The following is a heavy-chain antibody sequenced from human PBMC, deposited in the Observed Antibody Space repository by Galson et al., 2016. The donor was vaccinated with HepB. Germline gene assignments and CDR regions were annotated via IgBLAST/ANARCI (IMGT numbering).Heavy chain of an antibody. CDR2: ISAYNGNT. V-gene: IGHV1-18*01. D-gene: IGHD6-13*01. CDR3: AREAIAAAQLPADY. Sequence: SVKVSCKASGYTFTSYGISWVRQAPGQGLEWMGWISAYNGNTNYAQKLQGRVTMTTDTPTSTAYMELRRLISDDTAVYYCAREAIAAAQLPADYWGQGTLITVSS. J-gene: IGHJ4*02. CDR1: GYTFTSYG.